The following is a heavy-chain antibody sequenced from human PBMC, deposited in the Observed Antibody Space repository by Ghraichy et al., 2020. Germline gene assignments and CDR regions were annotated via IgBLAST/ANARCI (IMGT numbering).Heavy chain of an antibody. D-gene: IGHD5-12*01. J-gene: IGHJ4*02. CDR3: ASKYSGYDEGFDY. V-gene: IGHV1-69*06. Sequence: SVKVSCKASGGTFSSYAISWVRQAPGQGLEWMGGIIPIFGTANYAQKFQGRVTITADKSTSTAYMELSSLRSEDTAVYYCASKYSGYDEGFDYWGQGTLVTVSS. CDR1: GGTFSSYA. CDR2: IIPIFGTA.